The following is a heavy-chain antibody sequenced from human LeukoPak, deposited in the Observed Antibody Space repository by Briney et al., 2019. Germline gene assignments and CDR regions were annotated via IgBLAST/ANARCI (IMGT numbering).Heavy chain of an antibody. CDR2: IYYSGST. CDR1: GGSISSYY. CDR3: ARLINYYYGLDV. J-gene: IGHJ6*02. V-gene: IGHV4-59*08. D-gene: IGHD3-16*02. Sequence: SETLSLTCTVSGGSISSYYWSWIRQPPGEGVEWIGYIYYSGSTNYNPSLKSRVTISVDTSKNQFSLKLSSVTAADTAVYYCARLINYYYGLDVWGQGTTVTVSS.